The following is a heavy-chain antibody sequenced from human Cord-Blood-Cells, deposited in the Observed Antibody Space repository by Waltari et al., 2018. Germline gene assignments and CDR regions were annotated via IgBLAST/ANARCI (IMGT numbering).Heavy chain of an antibody. D-gene: IGHD3-22*01. J-gene: IGHJ4*02. CDR3: ARGRKVITTFDD. Sequence: QVQLVESGGGVVQPVRYLILSCAASGLTFSSYGMYWVRQAPGEGLEWVAVIWYYGSNKYYADSVKGRFTISRDNSKNTLYLQMNSLRAEDTAVYYCARGRKVITTFDDWGQGTLVTVSS. CDR2: IWYYGSNK. V-gene: IGHV3-33*01. CDR1: GLTFSSYG.